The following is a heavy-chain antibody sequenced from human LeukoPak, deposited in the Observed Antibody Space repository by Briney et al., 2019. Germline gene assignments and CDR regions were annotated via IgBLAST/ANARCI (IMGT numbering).Heavy chain of an antibody. Sequence: SVKVSCKASGGTFSSYAISWVRQAPGQGLEWMGGIIPIFGTANYAQKFQGRVTITADKSTSTAYMELSSLRSEDTAVYYCARDPLAYSSSWYFGYWGQGTLVTVSP. V-gene: IGHV1-69*06. D-gene: IGHD6-13*01. CDR2: IIPIFGTA. CDR3: ARDPLAYSSSWYFGY. CDR1: GGTFSSYA. J-gene: IGHJ4*02.